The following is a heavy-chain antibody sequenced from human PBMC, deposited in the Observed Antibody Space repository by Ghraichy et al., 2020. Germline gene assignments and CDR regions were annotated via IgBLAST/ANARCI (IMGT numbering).Heavy chain of an antibody. CDR2: IGTAGDT. J-gene: IGHJ4*02. CDR1: GFTFSNYD. Sequence: GESLNISCAASGFTFSNYDMHWVRQATGKGLEWVSAIGTAGDTYYPGSVKGRFTISRENAKNSLYLQMNSLRAGDTAVYYCARGTVVAGNFDYWGQGTLVTVSS. V-gene: IGHV3-13*01. CDR3: ARGTVVAGNFDY. D-gene: IGHD6-19*01.